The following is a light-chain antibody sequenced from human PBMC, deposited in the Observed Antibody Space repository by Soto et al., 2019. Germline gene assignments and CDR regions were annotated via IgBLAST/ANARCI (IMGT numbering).Light chain of an antibody. CDR2: DAS. V-gene: IGKV3-11*01. J-gene: IGKJ1*01. CDR1: QTVSSSY. Sequence: EIVLTQSPATLSLSPGERATLSCGASQTVSSSYLAWYQQKPGQAPRLLIYDASNRATGIPARFSGSGSGTDFTLTISSLEPEDFAVYYCQQRSNWPPTFGQGTRWISN. CDR3: QQRSNWPPT.